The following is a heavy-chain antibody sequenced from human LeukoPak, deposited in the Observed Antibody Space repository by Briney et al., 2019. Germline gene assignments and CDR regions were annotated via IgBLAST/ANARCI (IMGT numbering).Heavy chain of an antibody. J-gene: IGHJ4*02. Sequence: SVEVSCKASGGTFSSYAISWVRQAPGQGREWMGGIIPIFGTANYAQKFQGRVTITADKSTSTAYMELSSLRSEDTAVYYCARVEMATMGSRGGPKYYFDYWGQGTLVTVSS. D-gene: IGHD5-24*01. CDR2: IIPIFGTA. V-gene: IGHV1-69*06. CDR3: ARVEMATMGSRGGPKYYFDY. CDR1: GGTFSSYA.